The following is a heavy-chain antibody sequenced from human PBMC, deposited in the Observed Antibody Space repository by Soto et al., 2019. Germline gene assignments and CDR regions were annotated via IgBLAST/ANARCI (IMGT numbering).Heavy chain of an antibody. CDR2: ISYDGSNK. J-gene: IGHJ4*02. D-gene: IGHD2-21*02. CDR1: GFTFSSYG. V-gene: IGHV3-30*18. Sequence: QVQLVESGGGVVQPGRSLRLSCAASGFTFSSYGMHWVRQAPGKGLEWVAVISYDGSNKYYADSVKGRFTISRDNSKNTLYLQMNSLRAEDTAVYYCAKVWCRRFCVSYCGGDCYSGYWGQGTLVTVSS. CDR3: AKVWCRRFCVSYCGGDCYSGY.